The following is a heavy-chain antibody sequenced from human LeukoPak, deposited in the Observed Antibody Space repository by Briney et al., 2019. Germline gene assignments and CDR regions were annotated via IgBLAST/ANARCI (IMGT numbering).Heavy chain of an antibody. CDR2: IKSKTDGGTT. V-gene: IGHV3-15*01. CDR1: GFTFSSYE. J-gene: IGHJ4*02. CDR3: TTGPGYYDGNDYFDY. Sequence: GGSLRLSCAASGFTFSSYEMNWVRQVPGKGLEWVGRIKSKTDGGTTDYAAPVKGRFTISRDDSKNRLYLQMNSLKTEDTAVYYCTTGPGYYDGNDYFDYWGQGTLVTVSS. D-gene: IGHD3-22*01.